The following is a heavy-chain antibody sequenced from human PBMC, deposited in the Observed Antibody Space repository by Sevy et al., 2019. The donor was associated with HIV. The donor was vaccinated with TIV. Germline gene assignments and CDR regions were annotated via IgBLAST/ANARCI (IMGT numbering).Heavy chain of an antibody. CDR3: ATERREPYDSSGYYFDYFDY. D-gene: IGHD3-22*01. V-gene: IGHV3-30*03. J-gene: IGHJ4*02. CDR2: ISYDESNK. Sequence: GGSLRLSCAASGFTFSSYGMPWVRQAPGKGLEWVAVISYDESNKYYADSVKGRFTISRDNSKYTLYLQMTSLRAEDTAVYYCATERREPYDSSGYYFDYFDYWGQGPLATVS. CDR1: GFTFSSYG.